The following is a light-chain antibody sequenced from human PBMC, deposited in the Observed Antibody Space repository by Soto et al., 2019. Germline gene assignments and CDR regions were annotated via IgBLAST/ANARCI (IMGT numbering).Light chain of an antibody. CDR3: CSYAGSSTWV. CDR1: SSDVGSYNL. CDR2: EGS. Sequence: QSALTHPASVSGSPGQSITISCTGTSSDVGSYNLVSWYQQHPGKAPKLMIYEGSKRPSGVSNRFSGSKSGNTASLTISGLQAEDEADYYCCSYAGSSTWVFGGVTKVTVL. J-gene: IGLJ3*02. V-gene: IGLV2-23*01.